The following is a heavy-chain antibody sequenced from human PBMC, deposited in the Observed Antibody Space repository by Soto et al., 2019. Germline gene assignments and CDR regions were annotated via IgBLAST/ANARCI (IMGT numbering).Heavy chain of an antibody. Sequence: SVKVSCKASGGTFSSYAISWVRQAPGQGLEWMGGIIPIFGTANYAQKFQGRVTITADESTSTAYMELSSLRSEDTAVYYCARVGDYDILTVPWGQGTLVTVSS. J-gene: IGHJ5*02. CDR1: GGTFSSYA. CDR2: IIPIFGTA. D-gene: IGHD3-9*01. CDR3: ARVGDYDILTVP. V-gene: IGHV1-69*13.